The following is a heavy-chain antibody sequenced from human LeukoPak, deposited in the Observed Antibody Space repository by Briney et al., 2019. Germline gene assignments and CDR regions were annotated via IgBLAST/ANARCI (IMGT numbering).Heavy chain of an antibody. J-gene: IGHJ4*02. CDR1: GFTFSSYA. Sequence: GGSLRLSRAASGFTFSSYAMSWVRHAPGRGLEWVSAISGSDGSTYSADSVKGRFTISRDNSKNTLYLQMNSLRAEDTAVYYCAKQSRGNCYSNFDYWGQGTLVTVSS. V-gene: IGHV3-23*01. CDR3: AKQSRGNCYSNFDY. CDR2: ISGSDGST. D-gene: IGHD2-15*01.